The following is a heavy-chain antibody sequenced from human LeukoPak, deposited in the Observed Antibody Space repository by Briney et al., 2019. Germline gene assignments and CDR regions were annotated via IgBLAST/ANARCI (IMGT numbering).Heavy chain of an antibody. J-gene: IGHJ4*02. CDR2: ISGSGGST. CDR1: GFTFSSYA. D-gene: IGHD2-2*01. Sequence: GGSLRLSCAASGFTFSSYAMSWVRQAPGKGLEWVSAISGSGGSTYYADSVKGRFTISRDNAKNSLYLQMNSLRAEVTAVYYCARARGPVGCSSTSCSYFDYWGQGTLVTVSS. V-gene: IGHV3-23*01. CDR3: ARARGPVGCSSTSCSYFDY.